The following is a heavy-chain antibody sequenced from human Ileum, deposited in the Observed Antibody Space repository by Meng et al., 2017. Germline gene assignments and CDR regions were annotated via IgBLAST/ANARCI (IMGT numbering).Heavy chain of an antibody. V-gene: IGHV4-4*02. CDR1: GGSISSGTW. J-gene: IGHJ4*02. CDR2: FHPGSGA. CDR3: AKNGAYCLES. D-gene: IGHD2-21*01. Sequence: PPQGRCPGLGKPSGPLSPTCAVAGGSISSGTWWSWVRQPPGKGLQWIGEFHPGSGATYNPSLKARVTISVDTSMQQFSLQLTSVTAADTAVYYCAKNGAYCLESWGQGTLVTVSS.